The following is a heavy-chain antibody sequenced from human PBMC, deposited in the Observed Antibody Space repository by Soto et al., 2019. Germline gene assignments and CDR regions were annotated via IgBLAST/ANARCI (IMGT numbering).Heavy chain of an antibody. J-gene: IGHJ5*02. V-gene: IGHV4-59*01. CDR3: ARDTYSSSSLVLENWFDP. Sequence: SETLSLTCTVSGGSISSYYWSWIRQPPGKGLEWIGYIYYSGSTNYNPSLKSRVTISVDTSKNQFSLKLSSVTAADTAVYYCARDTYSSSSLVLENWFDPWGQGTLV. CDR2: IYYSGST. CDR1: GGSISSYY. D-gene: IGHD6-6*01.